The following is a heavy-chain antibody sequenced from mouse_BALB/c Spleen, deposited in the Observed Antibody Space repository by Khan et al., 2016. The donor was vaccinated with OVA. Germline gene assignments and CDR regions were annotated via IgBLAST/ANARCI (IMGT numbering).Heavy chain of an antibody. V-gene: IGHV9-3-1*01. D-gene: IGHD1-3*01. CDR1: GYTFTNYG. Sequence: QIQLVQSGPELKKPGETVKISCKASGYTFTNYGMNWVKQAPGKGLKWMGWINTYSGETTYDDDFKGRFAFSLETSASTAYLEINNLKSEDTATYFCARWNGIYRFGDWGQGTLVTVSA. CDR2: INTYSGET. J-gene: IGHJ3*02. CDR3: ARWNGIYRFGD.